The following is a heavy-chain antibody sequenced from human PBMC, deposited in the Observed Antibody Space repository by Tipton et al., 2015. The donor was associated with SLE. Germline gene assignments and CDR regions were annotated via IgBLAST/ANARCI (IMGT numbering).Heavy chain of an antibody. V-gene: IGHV3-11*04. CDR2: LSSSGSTI. J-gene: IGHJ6*02. CDR1: GFTFTDYY. D-gene: IGHD1-20*01. CDR3: ARENNWNYGGMDV. Sequence: GSLRLSCAASGFTFTDYYMSWIRQAPGKGLEWVSHLSSSGSTIYFADSVKGRFTISRDNSKNTLYLQMGSLRAEDMAVYYCARENNWNYGGMDVWGQGATVTVSS.